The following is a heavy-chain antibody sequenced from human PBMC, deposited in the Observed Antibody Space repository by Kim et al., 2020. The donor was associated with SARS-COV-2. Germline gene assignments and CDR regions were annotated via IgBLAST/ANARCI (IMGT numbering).Heavy chain of an antibody. J-gene: IGHJ5*02. Sequence: ASVKVSCKASGYTFTSYPIHWLRQAPGQGPEWMGWINTNSGNPTYAQGFRGRFVFSLDTSVNTAYLQISSLKSEDTAVCSHAIAGDYSIRRADPWGQGTL. CDR2: INTNSGNP. CDR1: GYTFTSYP. CDR3: AIAGDYSIRRADP. D-gene: IGHD4-4*01. V-gene: IGHV7-4-1*02.